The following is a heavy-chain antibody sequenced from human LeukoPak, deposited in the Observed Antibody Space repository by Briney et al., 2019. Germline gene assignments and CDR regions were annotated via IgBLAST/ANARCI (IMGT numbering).Heavy chain of an antibody. CDR1: GFTFSSYW. J-gene: IGHJ4*02. CDR2: VKLDGSEK. CDR3: AREGQQLVEGSFDY. D-gene: IGHD6-13*01. V-gene: IGHV3-7*01. Sequence: GGSLRLSCAASGFTFSSYWMSWVRQAPGKGLEWVANVKLDGSEKSYVDSVKGRFTISRDNAKNSLYLQMNSLRAEDAAVYYCAREGQQLVEGSFDYWGQGTLVTVSS.